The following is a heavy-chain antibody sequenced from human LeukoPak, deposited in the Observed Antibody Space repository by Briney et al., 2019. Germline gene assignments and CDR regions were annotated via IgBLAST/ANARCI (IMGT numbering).Heavy chain of an antibody. Sequence: GGSLRLSCAASGFTFSDYYMSWIRQAPGKGLEWVSYISSSSTYRSYAGSVKGRYTVSRDNAKNSLYLQMNSLRAEDTAVYYCAKDAYRQWLVQSYFDYWGQGTLVTVSS. CDR1: GFTFSDYY. J-gene: IGHJ4*02. V-gene: IGHV3-11*05. CDR2: ISSSSTYR. D-gene: IGHD6-19*01. CDR3: AKDAYRQWLVQSYFDY.